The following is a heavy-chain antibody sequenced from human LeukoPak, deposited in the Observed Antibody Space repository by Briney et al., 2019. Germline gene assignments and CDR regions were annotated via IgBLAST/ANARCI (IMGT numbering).Heavy chain of an antibody. V-gene: IGHV1-24*01. J-gene: IGHJ3*02. CDR3: ATVQGHDAFDI. Sequence: ASVTVSCKVSVSTLPDFSMHWVRHPPGQGLEWMGRFHPEDGEPPYAQTFLRIVTMTQDTSTHTAYMELSSLRSEDTAVYYCATVQGHDAFDIWGQGTMVTVSS. CDR1: VSTLPDFS. CDR2: FHPEDGEP.